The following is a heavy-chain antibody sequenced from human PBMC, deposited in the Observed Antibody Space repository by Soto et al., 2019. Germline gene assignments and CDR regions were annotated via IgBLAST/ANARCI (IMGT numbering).Heavy chain of an antibody. CDR1: GGSISSYY. J-gene: IGHJ3*02. V-gene: IGHV4-59*08. CDR3: ARRYSSAFDI. CDR2: IYYSGST. D-gene: IGHD6-13*01. Sequence: LETLSLTCTVPGGSISSYYLSWIRQPPGKGLEWIGYIYYSGSTNYNPSLKSRVTISVDTSKNQFSLKLSSVTAADTAVYYCARRYSSAFDIWGQGTMVTVSS.